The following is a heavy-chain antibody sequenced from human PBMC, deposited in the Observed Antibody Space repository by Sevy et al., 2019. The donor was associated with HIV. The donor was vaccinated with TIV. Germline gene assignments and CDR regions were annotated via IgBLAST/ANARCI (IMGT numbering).Heavy chain of an antibody. CDR1: GGTFSSYG. J-gene: IGHJ4*02. CDR2: IIPILGTV. Sequence: ASVKVSCKASGGTFSSYGSSWVRQAPGQGLEWMGGIIPILGTVNYAQKFQGRVTITADESTMTAYMELSSLRSEDTAVYYCARGGGDSWYYFDYWGQETLVTVSS. V-gene: IGHV1-69*13. D-gene: IGHD6-13*01. CDR3: ARGGGDSWYYFDY.